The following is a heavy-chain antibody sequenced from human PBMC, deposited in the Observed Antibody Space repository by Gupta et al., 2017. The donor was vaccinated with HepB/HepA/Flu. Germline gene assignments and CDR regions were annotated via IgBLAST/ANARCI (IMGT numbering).Heavy chain of an antibody. CDR3: VRGSLGEFHY. J-gene: IGHJ4*02. V-gene: IGHV1-18*01. CDR1: GYTFTSYG. Sequence: QVQLVQSGPEMRKPGASVKVSCKASGYTFTSYGFSWVRQAPGQGLEWMGWVETYKEYSNYRQKFQGRVIMTTDLATRTAYMELKNLTSDDTALYFGVRGSLGEFHYWGQGTLVTVSS. D-gene: IGHD4-17*01. CDR2: VETYKEYS.